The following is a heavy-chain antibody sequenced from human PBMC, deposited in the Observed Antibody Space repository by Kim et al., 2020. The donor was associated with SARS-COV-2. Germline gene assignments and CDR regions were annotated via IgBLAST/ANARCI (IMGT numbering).Heavy chain of an antibody. V-gene: IGHV4-39*01. D-gene: IGHD3-16*01. J-gene: IGHJ6*02. Sequence: YYNPSLKRRVTISVDTSKNQFSLKLSSVTAADTAVYYCASMKDYYYGMDVWGQGTTVTVSS. CDR3: ASMKDYYYGMDV.